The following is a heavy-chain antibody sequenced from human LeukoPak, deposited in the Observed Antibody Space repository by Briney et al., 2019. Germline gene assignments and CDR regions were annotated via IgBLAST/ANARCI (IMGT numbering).Heavy chain of an antibody. D-gene: IGHD1-7*01. J-gene: IGHJ6*03. Sequence: SETLSLTYAVYGGSFSNYYWSWIRQPPGKGLEWIGEINDSGRTNYNPSLMSRVTVSVDTSKNQFSLRLTSVTATDTAVYYCARRWNYGRNYYIDVWGNGATVSVSS. CDR1: GGSFSNYY. CDR3: ARRWNYGRNYYIDV. V-gene: IGHV4-34*01. CDR2: INDSGRT.